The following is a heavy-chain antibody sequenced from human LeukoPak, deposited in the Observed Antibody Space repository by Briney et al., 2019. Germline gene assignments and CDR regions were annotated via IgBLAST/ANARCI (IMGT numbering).Heavy chain of an antibody. CDR3: ARDLIKGSYYDSSGYYPFDY. CDR1: GYTFTNYY. Sequence: PGASVKVSCKASGYTFTNYYMHWVRQAPGQGLKWMGIINPSGDSTSYAQKLQGRVTMTTDTSTSTAYMELRSLRSDDTAVYYCARDLIKGSYYDSSGYYPFDYWGQGTLVTVSS. D-gene: IGHD3-22*01. J-gene: IGHJ4*02. V-gene: IGHV1-46*01. CDR2: INPSGDST.